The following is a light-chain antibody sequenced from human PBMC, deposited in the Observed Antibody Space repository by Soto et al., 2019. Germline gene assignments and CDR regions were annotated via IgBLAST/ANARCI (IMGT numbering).Light chain of an antibody. J-gene: IGKJ1*01. Sequence: IVLTLSPGTLSLSHGQRDSLSCRASQSISGSYLAWYQQKPGQAPRLLIFGASSRATGIPDRFSGSGSGTDFTLTISRLEPEDFAVYFCQQYGSSPPWTFGQGTKVDIK. CDR2: GAS. CDR3: QQYGSSPPWT. CDR1: QSISGSY. V-gene: IGKV3-20*01.